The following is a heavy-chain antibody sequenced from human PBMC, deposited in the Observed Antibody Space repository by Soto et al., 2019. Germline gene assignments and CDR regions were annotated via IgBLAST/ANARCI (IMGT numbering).Heavy chain of an antibody. V-gene: IGHV4-39*01. CDR3: ASSSPFHY. CDR2: IYYSGNT. D-gene: IGHD6-6*01. J-gene: IGHJ4*02. Sequence: SETLSLTCSVSSASLSSSTYYRSWIRQPPGRGPEWIGSIYYSGNTYYKPSLKSRVSISIDTSRNQFSLKLTSVTAADAGVYYCASSSPFHYWGPGILVTVSS. CDR1: SASLSSSTYY.